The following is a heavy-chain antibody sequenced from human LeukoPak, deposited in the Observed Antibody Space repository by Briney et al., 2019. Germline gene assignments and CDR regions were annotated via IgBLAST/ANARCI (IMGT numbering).Heavy chain of an antibody. CDR3: AKDHTPISNYDSYGMDV. Sequence: GGSLRLSCAASGFTFSGYAMSWVRQAPGKGLEWVSAISGSGGSTYYADSVKGRFTISRDDSKNTLYLQMNSLRAEDAAAYYCAKDHTPISNYDSYGMDVWGQGTTVTVSS. D-gene: IGHD2-15*01. V-gene: IGHV3-23*01. CDR1: GFTFSGYA. J-gene: IGHJ6*02. CDR2: ISGSGGST.